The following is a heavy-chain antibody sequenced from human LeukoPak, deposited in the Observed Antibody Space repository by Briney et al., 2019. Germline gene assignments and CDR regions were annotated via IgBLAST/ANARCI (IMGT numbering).Heavy chain of an antibody. J-gene: IGHJ4*02. CDR2: ISYDGSNK. V-gene: IGHV3-30*04. D-gene: IGHD5-12*01. CDR1: GFTFSSYA. CDR3: ARAQSILEGTYVDIVATYYSYYFDY. Sequence: PGRSLRLSCAASGFTFSSYAMHWVRQAPGKGLEWVAVISYDGSNKYYADSVKGRFTISRDNSKNTLYLQMNSLRAEDTAVYYCARAQSILEGTYVDIVATYYSYYFDYWGRGTLVTVSS.